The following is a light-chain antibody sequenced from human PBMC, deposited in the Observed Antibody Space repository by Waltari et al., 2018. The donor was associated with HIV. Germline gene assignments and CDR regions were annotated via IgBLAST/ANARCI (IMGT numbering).Light chain of an antibody. CDR1: RSDVGDYNY. V-gene: IGLV2-14*01. Sequence: QSALTQPASVSGSLGQSITISCTGARSDVGDYNYVSWYQQHPGKAPKVMIFEVSNRPSGVSDRFSGSKSGNTASLTISGVQPEDEADYYCSSYTTSNSHVVFGGGTKVTVL. CDR2: EVS. J-gene: IGLJ2*01. CDR3: SSYTTSNSHVV.